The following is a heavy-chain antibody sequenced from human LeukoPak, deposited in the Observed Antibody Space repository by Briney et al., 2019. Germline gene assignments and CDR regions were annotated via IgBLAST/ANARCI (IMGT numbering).Heavy chain of an antibody. D-gene: IGHD5-12*01. Sequence: ASVKVSCKASGGTFSSSAISWVRQAPGQGLEWMGGIIPIFSTADYAQKFQGRVTITADESTSTAYMELGSLRSEDTAVFYCARTPLRPAATTPRQLDYWGQGTPVTVSS. J-gene: IGHJ4*02. CDR2: IIPIFSTA. CDR3: ARTPLRPAATTPRQLDY. V-gene: IGHV1-69*13. CDR1: GGTFSSSA.